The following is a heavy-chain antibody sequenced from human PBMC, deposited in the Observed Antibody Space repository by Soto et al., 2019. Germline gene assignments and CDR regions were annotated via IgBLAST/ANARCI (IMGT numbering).Heavy chain of an antibody. CDR1: GGSISSSSYY. Sequence: SETLSLTCTVSGGSISSSSYYWGWIRQPPGKGLEWIGSIYYSGSTYYNPSLKSRVTISVDTSKNQFSLKLSSVTAADTAVYYCATNYGSGSYYNERMYNWFDPWGQGTLVTVSS. D-gene: IGHD3-10*01. V-gene: IGHV4-39*01. CDR2: IYYSGST. J-gene: IGHJ5*02. CDR3: ATNYGSGSYYNERMYNWFDP.